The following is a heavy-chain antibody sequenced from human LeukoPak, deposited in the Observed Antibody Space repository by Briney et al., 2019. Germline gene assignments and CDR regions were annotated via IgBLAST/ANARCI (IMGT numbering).Heavy chain of an antibody. CDR1: GFTFSSYA. J-gene: IGHJ4*02. D-gene: IGHD6-6*01. V-gene: IGHV3-23*01. CDR2: ISGSGGST. Sequence: GGSLRLSCAASGFTFSSYAMSWVRQAPGKGLEWVSAISGSGGSTHYADSVKGRFTISRDNSKNTLYLQMNSLRAEDTAVYYCAKGSIAARSSYWGQGTLVTVSS. CDR3: AKGSIAARSSY.